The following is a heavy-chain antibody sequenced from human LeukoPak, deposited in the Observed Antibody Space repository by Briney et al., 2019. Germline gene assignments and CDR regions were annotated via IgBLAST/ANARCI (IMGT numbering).Heavy chain of an antibody. CDR1: GFTFSDYY. V-gene: IGHV3-11*01. CDR2: ISSSGSTI. J-gene: IGHJ4*02. CDR3: ARAIITMVRGVILLTHFDY. Sequence: GGSLRLSCAASGFTFSDYYMSWIRQAPGKGLEWVSYISSSGSTIYYADSVKGRFTISRDNAKNSLYLQMNSLRAEDTAVYYCARAIITMVRGVILLTHFDYWGQGTLVTVSS. D-gene: IGHD3-10*01.